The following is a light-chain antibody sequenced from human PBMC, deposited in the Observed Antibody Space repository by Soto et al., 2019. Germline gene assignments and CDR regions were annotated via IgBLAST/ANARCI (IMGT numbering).Light chain of an antibody. CDR3: QQRNTWPPIT. Sequence: EIVLTQSPVTLSWSPWERATVPCSASQSVRTYLAWYQVKPGQAPRLLIYDASRRASGVPARFSGSGSGTDFTLTISSLEPEDFALYYCQQRNTWPPITFGQGTRLEIK. CDR1: QSVRTY. CDR2: DAS. V-gene: IGKV3-11*01. J-gene: IGKJ5*01.